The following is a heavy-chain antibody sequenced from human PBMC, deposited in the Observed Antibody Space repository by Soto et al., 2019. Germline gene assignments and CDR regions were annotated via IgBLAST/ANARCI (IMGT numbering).Heavy chain of an antibody. CDR3: ASRSSGSYFDY. CDR2: ISGSGGST. CDR1: GFTFSSYA. V-gene: IGHV3-23*01. Sequence: EVQLLESGGGLVQPGGSLRLSCAASGFTFSSYAMNWVRQGPGKGLEWVSVISGSGGSTYYADSVKGRVTISRANSKTTLYLQMNSLRAEDTAVYYCASRSSGSYFDYWGQGTLVTVSS. D-gene: IGHD6-19*01. J-gene: IGHJ4*02.